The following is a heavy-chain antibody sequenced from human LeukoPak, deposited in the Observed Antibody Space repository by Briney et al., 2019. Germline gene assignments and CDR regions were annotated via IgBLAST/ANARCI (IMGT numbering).Heavy chain of an antibody. CDR3: ARADSSSYNWFDP. V-gene: IGHV1-8*01. Sequence: GASVKVSCKASGYTFTSYDINWVRQATGQGLEWMGWMNPNSGNTGYAQKFQGRVTMTRNTSISTAYMELSRLRSDDTAVYYCARADSSSYNWFDPWGQGTLVTVSS. D-gene: IGHD6-6*01. CDR2: MNPNSGNT. CDR1: GYTFTSYD. J-gene: IGHJ5*02.